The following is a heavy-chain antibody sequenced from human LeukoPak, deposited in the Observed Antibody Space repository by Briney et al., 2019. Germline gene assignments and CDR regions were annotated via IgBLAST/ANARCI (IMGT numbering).Heavy chain of an antibody. CDR3: ARGASTNYYDSSGYYPFYFDY. V-gene: IGHV4-4*07. Sequence: SETLSLTCTVSGGSISSYYWSWIRQPAGKGLEWLGRIYTSGSTNYNPSLKSRVTMSVDTSKNQFSLKLSSVTAADTAVYYCARGASTNYYDSSGYYPFYFDYWGQGTLVTVSS. J-gene: IGHJ4*02. CDR2: IYTSGST. CDR1: GGSISSYY. D-gene: IGHD3-22*01.